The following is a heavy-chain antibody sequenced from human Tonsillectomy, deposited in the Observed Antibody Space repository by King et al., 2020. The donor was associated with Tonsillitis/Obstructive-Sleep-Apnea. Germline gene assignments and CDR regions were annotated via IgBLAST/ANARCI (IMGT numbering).Heavy chain of an antibody. D-gene: IGHD2-2*01. J-gene: IGHJ6*04. Sequence: VQLQQWGAGLLKPSETLSLTCAVYGGSFSGYYWSWLRQPPGKGLEWIGEIKYSGSTNYNPSLKSRVTISVDTSKNQFSLKLSSVTAADTAVYYCANKAYKYCSSTRCPPDVWGKGTTVTVSS. CDR1: GGSFSGYY. CDR2: IKYSGST. CDR3: ANKAYKYCSSTRCPPDV. V-gene: IGHV4-34*01.